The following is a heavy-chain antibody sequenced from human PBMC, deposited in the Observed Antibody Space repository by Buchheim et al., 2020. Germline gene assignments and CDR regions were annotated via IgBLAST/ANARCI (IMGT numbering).Heavy chain of an antibody. CDR3: VTSVVRAMRGEY. CDR2: ISSGGDT. D-gene: IGHD1-26*01. J-gene: IGHJ4*02. V-gene: IGHV3-66*02. Sequence: VQLLQSGGGLVQPGGSLRLSCAASGFSASSLYVGWLRQAPGKGPEWVSLISSGGDTYSADSVKGRFAISRDDSENTVSLQMSSLTPEDTAIYYCVTSVVRAMRGEYWGQGTL. CDR1: GFSASSLY.